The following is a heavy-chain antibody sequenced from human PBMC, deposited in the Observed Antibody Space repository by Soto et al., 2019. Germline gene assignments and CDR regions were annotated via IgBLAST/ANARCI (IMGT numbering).Heavy chain of an antibody. CDR3: ARLGGYYGSGSYPFFDY. D-gene: IGHD3-10*01. J-gene: IGHJ4*02. CDR1: SGSISSSNW. Sequence: QVQLQESGPGLVKPSGTLSLTCAVSSGSISSSNWWSWVRQPPGKRLEWIGEIYHSGRTNYNPSLNSRVTISVDKSQSQFSLKLSSVTAADTAVYYCARLGGYYGSGSYPFFDYWGQVTLVTVSS. V-gene: IGHV4-4*02. CDR2: IYHSGRT.